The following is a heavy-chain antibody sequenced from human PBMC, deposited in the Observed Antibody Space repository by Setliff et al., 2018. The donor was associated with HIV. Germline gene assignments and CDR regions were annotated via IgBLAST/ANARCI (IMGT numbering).Heavy chain of an antibody. V-gene: IGHV3-21*01. Sequence: PGGSLRLSCAASGFTFGSYTINWVRQAPGEGLEWLASISSTGAYTHYADSLKGRFTISRDNAKKSVWLQMNSLRAEDTAVYYCARLPGYCSSSSCYGYLDYWGPGTLVTVSS. J-gene: IGHJ4*02. CDR2: ISSTGAYT. D-gene: IGHD2-2*01. CDR1: GFTFGSYT. CDR3: ARLPGYCSSSSCYGYLDY.